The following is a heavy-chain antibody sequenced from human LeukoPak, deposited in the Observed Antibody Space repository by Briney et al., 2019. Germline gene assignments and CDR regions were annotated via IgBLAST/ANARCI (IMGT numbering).Heavy chain of an antibody. CDR3: ASPPGYRDY. D-gene: IGHD6-13*01. Sequence: PGGSLRLSCAASGFTFSSYEMNWVRQAPGKGLEWVSSISSSSSYIYYADSVKGRFTISRDNAKNSLYLQMNSLRAEDTAVYYCASPPGYRDYWGQGTLVTVSS. CDR2: ISSSSSYI. V-gene: IGHV3-21*01. J-gene: IGHJ4*02. CDR1: GFTFSSYE.